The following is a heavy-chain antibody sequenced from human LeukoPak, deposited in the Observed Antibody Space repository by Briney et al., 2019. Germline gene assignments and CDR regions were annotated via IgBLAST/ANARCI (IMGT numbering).Heavy chain of an antibody. CDR3: ARDSRGYSLSSDY. CDR1: GFTVSSNY. V-gene: IGHV3-66*01. J-gene: IGHJ4*02. D-gene: IGHD5-18*01. CDR2: IYSGGST. Sequence: GGSLRLSCAASGFTVSSNYMSWVRQAPGKGLEWVSVIYSGGSTYSADSVKGRFTISRDNSKNTLYLQMNSLRAEDTAVYYCARDSRGYSLSSDYWGQGTLVTVSS.